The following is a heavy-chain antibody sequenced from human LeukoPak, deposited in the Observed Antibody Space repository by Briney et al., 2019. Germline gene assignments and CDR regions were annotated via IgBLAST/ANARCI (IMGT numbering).Heavy chain of an antibody. CDR2: ISGSGGST. Sequence: VSAISGSGGSTYYGDSGKGGVTIARENSNNTLYLQMNSLRAEDTAVYYCAKRPNYDSYFDYWGQGTLVTVSS. V-gene: IGHV3-23*01. D-gene: IGHD3-22*01. CDR3: AKRPNYDSYFDY. J-gene: IGHJ4*02.